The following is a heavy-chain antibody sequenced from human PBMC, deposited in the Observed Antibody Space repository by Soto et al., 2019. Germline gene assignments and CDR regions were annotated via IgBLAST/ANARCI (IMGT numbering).Heavy chain of an antibody. J-gene: IGHJ4*02. Sequence: QVQLVQSGAEVKKPGSSVKVSCKASGGTFSSYAISWVRQAPGQGLEWMGGIIPIFGTANYPQKVQGRVTITAAASTSTAYMELRRLRTEHTAVYYCARGLKEAPYYDSSGYPVSGYYFDYWGQGTLVTVSS. CDR2: IIPIFGTA. CDR1: GGTFSSYA. D-gene: IGHD3-22*01. V-gene: IGHV1-69*01. CDR3: ARGLKEAPYYDSSGYPVSGYYFDY.